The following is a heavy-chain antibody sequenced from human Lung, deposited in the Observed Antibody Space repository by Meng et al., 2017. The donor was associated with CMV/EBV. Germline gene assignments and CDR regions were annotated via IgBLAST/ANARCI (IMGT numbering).Heavy chain of an antibody. CDR2: IHFDGSNE. J-gene: IGHJ4*02. V-gene: IGHV3-30*02. Sequence: GESLKISCAASGFTLKYYGMHWVRQAPGKGLEWVAFIHFDGSNEHYADSVTGRFTISRDNPKNMLYLEMNSLRVEDTAVYYCEKAVFGVVIDYWGQGTLVTVSS. CDR3: EKAVFGVVIDY. CDR1: GFTLKYYG. D-gene: IGHD3-3*01.